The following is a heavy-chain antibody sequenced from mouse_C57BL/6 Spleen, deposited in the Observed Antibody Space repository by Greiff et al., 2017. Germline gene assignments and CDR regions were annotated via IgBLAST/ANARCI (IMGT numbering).Heavy chain of an antibody. V-gene: IGHV1-53*01. J-gene: IGHJ1*03. CDR2: INPSNGGT. Sequence: QVQLQQPGTELVKPGASVKLSCKASGYTFTSYWMHWVKQRPGQGLEWIGNINPSNGGTNYNEKFKSKATLTVDESSRTAYMQLSSLTSEDSAVYYCARCDDGYYDWYFDVWGTGTTVTVSS. CDR3: ARCDDGYYDWYFDV. CDR1: GYTFTSYW. D-gene: IGHD2-3*01.